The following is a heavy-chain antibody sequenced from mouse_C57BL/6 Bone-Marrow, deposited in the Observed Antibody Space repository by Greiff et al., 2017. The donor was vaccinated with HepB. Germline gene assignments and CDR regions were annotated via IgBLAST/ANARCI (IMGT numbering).Heavy chain of an antibody. CDR2: IYWDDDK. J-gene: IGHJ2*01. CDR1: GFSLSTSGMG. CDR3: ARSKGNYYGSSNYFDY. V-gene: IGHV8-12*01. Sequence: QVTLKECGPGILQSSQTLSLTCSFSGFSLSTSGMGVSWIRQPSGKGLEWLAHIYWDDDKRYNPSLKSRLTISKDTSRNQVFLKITSVDTADTATYYCARSKGNYYGSSNYFDYWGQGTTLTVSS. D-gene: IGHD1-1*01.